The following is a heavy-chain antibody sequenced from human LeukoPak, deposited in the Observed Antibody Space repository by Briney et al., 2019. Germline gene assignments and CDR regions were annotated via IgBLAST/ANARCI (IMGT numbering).Heavy chain of an antibody. CDR3: ARDSKYSYADY. CDR1: GFTFDDYA. Sequence: GGSLRLSCAASGFTFDDYAMHWVRQAPGKGLEWVSLISWDGGSTYYADSVKGRFTISRDNSKNSLYLQMNSLRAEDTAVYYCARDSKYSYADYWGQGTLVTVSS. V-gene: IGHV3-43D*04. J-gene: IGHJ4*02. D-gene: IGHD5-18*01. CDR2: ISWDGGST.